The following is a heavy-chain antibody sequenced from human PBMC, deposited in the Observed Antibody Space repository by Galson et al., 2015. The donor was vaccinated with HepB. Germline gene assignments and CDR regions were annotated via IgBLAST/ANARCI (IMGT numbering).Heavy chain of an antibody. D-gene: IGHD6-19*01. J-gene: IGHJ4*02. CDR1: GFTVSSNY. V-gene: IGHV3-53*04. CDR3: ASSDSSGWLYFDY. CDR2: IYSGGST. Sequence: SLRLSCAASGFTVSSNYMSWVRQAPGKGLEWVSVIYSGGSTYYADSVKGRFTISRHNSKNTLYLQMNSLRAEDTAVYYCASSDSSGWLYFDYWGQGTLVTVSS.